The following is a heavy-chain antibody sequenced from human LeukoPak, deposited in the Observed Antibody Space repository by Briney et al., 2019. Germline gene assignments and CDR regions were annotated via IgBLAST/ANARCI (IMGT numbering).Heavy chain of an antibody. V-gene: IGHV3-9*01. Sequence: GRSLRLSCAASGFTFDDYAMHWVRQAPGKGLEWVSGISWNSGSIGYADSVKGRFTISRDSAKNSLYLQMNSLRAEDTALYYCAKESSSSVAFDIWGQGTMVTVSS. CDR3: AKESSSSVAFDI. CDR2: ISWNSGSI. J-gene: IGHJ3*02. CDR1: GFTFDDYA. D-gene: IGHD2-2*01.